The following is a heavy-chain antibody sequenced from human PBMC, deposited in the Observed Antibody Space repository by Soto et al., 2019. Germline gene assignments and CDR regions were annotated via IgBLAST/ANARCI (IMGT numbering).Heavy chain of an antibody. CDR2: ISGSGGST. Sequence: EVQLLESGGGLVQPGGSLRLSCAASGFTFSSYAMSWVRQAPGKGLEWVSAISGSGGSTYYADSVKGRFSISRDNSKNTLYLQMNSLRAEDTAVYYCAKKGAGGVDTAMVTDWGQGTLVTVSS. V-gene: IGHV3-23*01. D-gene: IGHD5-18*01. CDR3: AKKGAGGVDTAMVTD. J-gene: IGHJ4*02. CDR1: GFTFSSYA.